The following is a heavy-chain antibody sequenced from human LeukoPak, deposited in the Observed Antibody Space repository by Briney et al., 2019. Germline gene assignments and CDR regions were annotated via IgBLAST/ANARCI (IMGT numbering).Heavy chain of an antibody. CDR2: INSDGSST. CDR3: AKGAAAEYYFDY. CDR1: GFTFSSYW. V-gene: IGHV3-74*01. J-gene: IGHJ4*02. D-gene: IGHD6-13*01. Sequence: GGSLRLSCAASGFTFSSYWMHWVRQAPGKGLVWVSRINSDGSSTSYADSVKGRFTISRDNSKNTLYLQMNSLRAEDTAVYYLAKGAAAEYYFDYWGQGTLVTVSS.